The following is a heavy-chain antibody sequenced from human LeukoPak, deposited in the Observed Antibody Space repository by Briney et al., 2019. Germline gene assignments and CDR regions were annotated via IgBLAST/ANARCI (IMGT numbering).Heavy chain of an antibody. Sequence: GGSLRLSCAASGFTFSSYAMSWVRQAPGKGLEWVSAISGSGGSTYYADSVKGRFTISRDNSRDTLYLQINSLRAEDTAVYYCAKGYYDYVWGSYYFDYWGQGTLVTVSS. CDR1: GFTFSSYA. J-gene: IGHJ4*02. CDR3: AKGYYDYVWGSYYFDY. V-gene: IGHV3-23*01. D-gene: IGHD3-16*01. CDR2: ISGSGGST.